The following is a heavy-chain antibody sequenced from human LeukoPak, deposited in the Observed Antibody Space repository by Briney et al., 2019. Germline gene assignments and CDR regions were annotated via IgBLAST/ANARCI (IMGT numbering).Heavy chain of an antibody. CDR2: INQDESRA. CDR3: GRGGDGIDI. CDR1: GFTFRNYL. D-gene: IGHD5-24*01. Sequence: GGSLRLSCAVSGFTFRNYLMHWVRQAPGQGLVWVSRINQDESRAYADSVKGRFTVSRDNAKNMLYLRLSGLRAEDTAVYFCGRGGDGIDIWGQGTTVIVSS. V-gene: IGHV3-74*01. J-gene: IGHJ3*02.